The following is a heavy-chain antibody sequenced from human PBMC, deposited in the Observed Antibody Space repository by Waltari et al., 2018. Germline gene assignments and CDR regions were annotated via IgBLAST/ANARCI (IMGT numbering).Heavy chain of an antibody. CDR2: ISGSGGST. Sequence: EVQLLDSGGGLVQPGGSLRLSCAASRFTFSSYAMSWVRQTPGKGLEWVSGISGSGGSTYYADSVKGRFTISRDNSKNTLYLQMNSLRAEDTAVYYCAKDRAGYYDYWGQGTLVTVSS. CDR3: AKDRAGYYDY. J-gene: IGHJ4*02. CDR1: RFTFSSYA. D-gene: IGHD3-10*01. V-gene: IGHV3-23*01.